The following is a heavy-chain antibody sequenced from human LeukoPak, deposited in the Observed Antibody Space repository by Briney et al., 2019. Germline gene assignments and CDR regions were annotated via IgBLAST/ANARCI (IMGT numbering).Heavy chain of an antibody. D-gene: IGHD3-9*01. Sequence: GGSLRLSCATSGFTFSSYSMNWVRQAPGKGLEWVSSISSSSSYIYYADSVKGRFTISRDNAKNSLYLQMNSLRAEDTAVYYCAREENYDILTGYPSWGQGTLVTVSS. CDR1: GFTFSSYS. CDR2: ISSSSSYI. V-gene: IGHV3-21*01. J-gene: IGHJ4*02. CDR3: AREENYDILTGYPS.